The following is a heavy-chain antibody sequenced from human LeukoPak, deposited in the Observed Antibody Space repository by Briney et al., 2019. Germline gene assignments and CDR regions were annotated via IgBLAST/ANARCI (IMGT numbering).Heavy chain of an antibody. J-gene: IGHJ6*03. Sequence: QPGGSLRLSCAASGFTLSSYAMSWVRQAPGKGLEWVSSISASGGSTNYADSVKGRFTISRDNSKNTVYLQMNSLRAEDTAVYYCAKVMKGSERLTMVRGVIIKTAGLYYMDVWGKGTRSPSP. CDR1: GFTLSSYA. CDR3: AKVMKGSERLTMVRGVIIKTAGLYYMDV. CDR2: ISASGGST. V-gene: IGHV3-23*01. D-gene: IGHD3-10*01.